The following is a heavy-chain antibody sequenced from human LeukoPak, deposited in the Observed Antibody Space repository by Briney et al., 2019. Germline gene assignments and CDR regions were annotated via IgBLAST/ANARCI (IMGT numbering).Heavy chain of an antibody. V-gene: IGHV4-59*08. CDR1: GGSISSYY. CDR2: IYYSVST. CDR3: ARHAGGGFVTIDY. Sequence: MTSETLSLTCTVSGGSISSYYWSWIRQPPGKGLEWIRYIYYSVSTTYNPSLKTRVTLSVATSKKQFYLKLTSVTPTDTPVYYCARHAGGGFVTIDYWGQGTLVTVS. D-gene: IGHD3-16*01. J-gene: IGHJ4*02.